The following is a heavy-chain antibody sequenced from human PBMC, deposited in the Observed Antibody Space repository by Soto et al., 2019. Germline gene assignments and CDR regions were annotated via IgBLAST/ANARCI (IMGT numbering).Heavy chain of an antibody. CDR3: AKLMNSYDSSGFGIVS. Sequence: PGGSLRLSCAAFGFTFNTYAMSWVRQAPGKGLEWVSIISGSGDTTFYADSVKGRFTISRDNSKNTLYLQMNSLRAEDTALYHCAKLMNSYDSSGFGIVSWGRGTLVTVSS. J-gene: IGHJ4*02. CDR1: GFTFNTYA. D-gene: IGHD3-22*01. CDR2: ISGSGDTT. V-gene: IGHV3-23*01.